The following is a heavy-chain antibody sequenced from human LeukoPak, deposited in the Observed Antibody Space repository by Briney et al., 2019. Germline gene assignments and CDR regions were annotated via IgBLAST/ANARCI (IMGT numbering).Heavy chain of an antibody. Sequence: GRSLRLSCAASGFTFSSYAMSWVRQAPGKGLEWVSAISGSGGSTYYADSVKGRFTISRDNSKNTLYLQMNSLRAEDTAVYYCAKGEQQLLVFDYWGQGTLVTVSS. CDR3: AKGEQQLLVFDY. CDR1: GFTFSSYA. V-gene: IGHV3-23*01. J-gene: IGHJ4*02. D-gene: IGHD6-13*01. CDR2: ISGSGGST.